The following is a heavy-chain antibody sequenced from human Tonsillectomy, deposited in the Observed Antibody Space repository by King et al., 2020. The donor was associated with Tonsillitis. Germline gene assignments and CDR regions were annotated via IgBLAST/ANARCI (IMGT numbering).Heavy chain of an antibody. CDR1: GGSISIDGYF. CDR2: IYFIGAP. CDR3: ARGGSHYGLDV. V-gene: IGHV4-31*03. J-gene: IGHJ6*02. Sequence: QLQESGPGLVKPSQTLSLTCTVSGGSISIDGYFWSWIRQHPGKCSEWIGYIYFIGAPYYNPSREMRVIRSLDTSKNQFSPKLNSVTAAATAVYYCARGGSHYGLDVWGQGTTVIVSS. D-gene: IGHD1-26*01.